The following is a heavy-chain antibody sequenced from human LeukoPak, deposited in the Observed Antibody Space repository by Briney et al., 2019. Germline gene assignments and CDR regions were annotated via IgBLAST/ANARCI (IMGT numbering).Heavy chain of an antibody. CDR2: IYYSGST. D-gene: IGHD3-22*01. V-gene: IGHV4-59*01. Sequence: SETLSLTCTVSGDSINSYYWNWIRQPPGKGLEWIGYIYYSGSTNYNPSLKSRVTISVDKSKNQFSLKLNSVTVADTAIYYCARGADYYDSSGYKWFDPWGQGTLVTVSS. CDR3: ARGADYYDSSGYKWFDP. J-gene: IGHJ5*02. CDR1: GDSINSYY.